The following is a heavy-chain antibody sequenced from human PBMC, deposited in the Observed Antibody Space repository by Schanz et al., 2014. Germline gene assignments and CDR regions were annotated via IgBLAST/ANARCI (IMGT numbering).Heavy chain of an antibody. Sequence: EVHLVESGGGLVQPGGSLRLSCAASGFTFSSYWMHWVRQVPGKGLVWVSSISYGTSYIYYAESVKGRFTISRDNAKNSLYLQMNGLRAEDTAVYYCARKMKLGVYGGKGHDSLDIWGQGTMVTVSS. CDR2: ISYGTSYI. CDR3: ARKMKLGVYGGKGHDSLDI. J-gene: IGHJ3*02. D-gene: IGHD4-17*01. V-gene: IGHV3-21*01. CDR1: GFTFSSYW.